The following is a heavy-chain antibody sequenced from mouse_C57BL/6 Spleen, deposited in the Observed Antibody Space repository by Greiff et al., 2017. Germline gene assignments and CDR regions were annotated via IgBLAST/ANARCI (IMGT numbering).Heavy chain of an antibody. V-gene: IGHV1-53*01. Sequence: VQLQQPGTELVKPGASVKLSCKASGYTFTSYWMHWVKQRPGQGLEWIGNINPSNGGTNYNEKFKSKSTLTVDKSSSTAYMQVSSLTSEDSAVYYCARSYGSSYPSYWYFDVWGTGTTVTVSS. CDR1: GYTFTSYW. CDR3: ARSYGSSYPSYWYFDV. CDR2: INPSNGGT. D-gene: IGHD1-1*01. J-gene: IGHJ1*03.